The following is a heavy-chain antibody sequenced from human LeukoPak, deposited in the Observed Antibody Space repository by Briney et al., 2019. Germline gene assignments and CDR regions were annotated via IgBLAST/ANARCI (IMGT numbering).Heavy chain of an antibody. D-gene: IGHD3-22*01. J-gene: IGHJ6*02. V-gene: IGHV3-9*01. CDR3: VKDIEKIAFYGMDV. CDR1: GFTFDDYA. Sequence: GGSLRLSCAASGFTFDDYAMHWVRQAPGKGLEWVSGISWNSGSIGYADSAKGRFTISRDNAKNSLYLQMNSLRAEDTALYYCVKDIEKIAFYGMDVWGQGTTVTVSS. CDR2: ISWNSGSI.